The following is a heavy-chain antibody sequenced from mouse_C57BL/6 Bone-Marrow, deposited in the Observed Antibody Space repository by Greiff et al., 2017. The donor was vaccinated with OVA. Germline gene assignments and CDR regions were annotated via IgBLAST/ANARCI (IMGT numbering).Heavy chain of an antibody. V-gene: IGHV1-20*01. CDR2: INPYNGDT. CDR1: GYSFTGYF. J-gene: IGHJ4*01. D-gene: IGHD4-1*01. Sequence: EVQLQQSGPELVKPGDSVKISCKASGYSFTGYFMNWVMQSHGKSLEWIGRINPYNGDTFYNQKFKGKATLTVDKSSSTAHMELRSLTSEDSAVYYGARGVGRGYYAMDDWGQGTSVTVSS. CDR3: ARGVGRGYYAMDD.